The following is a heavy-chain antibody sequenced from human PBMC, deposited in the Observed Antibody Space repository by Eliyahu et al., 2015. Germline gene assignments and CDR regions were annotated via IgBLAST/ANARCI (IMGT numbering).Heavy chain of an antibody. Sequence: EVQLVQSGAEVKXPGESXKIXXXGSGYSXTSYWXGWVRQMPGKGLEWMGIIYPGDSDTRYSPSFQGQVTISADKSISTAYLQWSSLKASDTAMYYCARFDVWGSYRFFNYWGQGTLVTVSS. CDR3: ARFDVWGSYRFFNY. V-gene: IGHV5-51*01. CDR1: GYSXTSYW. D-gene: IGHD3-16*02. CDR2: IYPGDSDT. J-gene: IGHJ4*02.